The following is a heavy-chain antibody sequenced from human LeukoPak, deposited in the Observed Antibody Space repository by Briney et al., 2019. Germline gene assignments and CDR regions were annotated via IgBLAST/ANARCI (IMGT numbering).Heavy chain of an antibody. CDR1: GYTFTSYD. V-gene: IGHV1-8*03. J-gene: IGHJ6*03. CDR2: MNPNSGNT. Sequence: GASVKVSCKASGYTFTSYDINWVRQATGQGLEWMGWMNPNSGNTGYAQKFQGRVTITRNTSISTAYMELSSLRSEDTAVYYCARGSRDGNWNPWYYYYMDVWGKGTTVTVSS. CDR3: ARGSRDGNWNPWYYYYMDV. D-gene: IGHD1-1*01.